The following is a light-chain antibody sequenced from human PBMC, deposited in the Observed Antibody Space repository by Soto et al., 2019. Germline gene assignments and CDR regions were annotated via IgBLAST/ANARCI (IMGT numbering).Light chain of an antibody. V-gene: IGKV1-5*03. CDR1: QSISSW. J-gene: IGKJ1*01. CDR3: QQYSSYSRT. Sequence: DIQMTQSPSTLSASVGDRVTITCRASQSISSWLAWYQQKPGKAPKLLIYKASSLESAVPSRFSGSGSGTEFTLTISSLQPDDFVTYYCQQYSSYSRTFGQGTKVEIK. CDR2: KAS.